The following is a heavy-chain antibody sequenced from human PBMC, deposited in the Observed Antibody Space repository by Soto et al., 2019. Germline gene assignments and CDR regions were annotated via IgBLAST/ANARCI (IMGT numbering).Heavy chain of an antibody. Sequence: GGSPRLSCEVSGFIFSMYSMSWVRQTPGKGLEWVAKIPQDGVDGHYADAVKGRFTISRDNGKNSLYLQMNNLRAEDTAVYYCARDHLILPAHDFFYGSDVWGRGATVTVSS. J-gene: IGHJ6*02. CDR3: ARDHLILPAHDFFYGSDV. D-gene: IGHD2-21*02. CDR2: IPQDGVDG. CDR1: GFIFSMYS. V-gene: IGHV3-7*03.